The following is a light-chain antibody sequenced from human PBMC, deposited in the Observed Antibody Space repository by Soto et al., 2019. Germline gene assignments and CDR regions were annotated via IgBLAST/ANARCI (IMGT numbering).Light chain of an antibody. CDR3: QQSYSTLLLT. V-gene: IGKV1-39*01. CDR1: QSISSY. Sequence: DIQMTQSPSSLSASVGDRVTITCRASQSISSYLNWYQQKPGNAPKLRIYAASSLQSGVPSRFSGSGSGTDFTLTISSLQPEDFATYYCQQSYSTLLLTFGGGTKVEIK. CDR2: AAS. J-gene: IGKJ4*01.